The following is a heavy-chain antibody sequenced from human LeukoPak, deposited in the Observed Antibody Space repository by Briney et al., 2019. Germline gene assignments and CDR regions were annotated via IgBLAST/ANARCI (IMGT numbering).Heavy chain of an antibody. Sequence: SETLSLTCTVSGDSISSSSYYWGWIRQPPGKGLEWIGSIYYRGSTYYSPSLKSRVTLSVDTSKNQFSLKLTSVTAADTAVYYCARDDSSAGPKNWGQGTLVTVSS. D-gene: IGHD3-22*01. J-gene: IGHJ4*02. CDR1: GDSISSSSYY. V-gene: IGHV4-39*07. CDR2: IYYRGST. CDR3: ARDDSSAGPKN.